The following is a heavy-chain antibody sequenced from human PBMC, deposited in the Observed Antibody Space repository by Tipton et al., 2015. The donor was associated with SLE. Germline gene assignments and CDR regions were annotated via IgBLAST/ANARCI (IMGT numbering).Heavy chain of an antibody. J-gene: IGHJ5*02. CDR2: IYSSGGT. D-gene: IGHD3-22*01. CDR1: GGSISSSHYY. Sequence: TLSLTCTVSGGSISSSHYYWDWIRQPPGKGLEWLGSIYSSGGTYYNPSLKSRVTISVDTSKNQFSLTLSSVTVADTAMYYCAKFGAFYDSSGHNYFGPWGQGTLVTVSS. V-gene: IGHV4-39*07. CDR3: AKFGAFYDSSGHNYFGP.